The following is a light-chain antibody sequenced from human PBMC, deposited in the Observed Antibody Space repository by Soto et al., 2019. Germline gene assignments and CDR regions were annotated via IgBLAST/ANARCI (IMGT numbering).Light chain of an antibody. Sequence: QSVLTQPPSVSGAPGQRVTISCTGSSSNIGAGYDVHWYQQLPGTAPKLLIYGNSNRPSGVPDRFSGSKSGTSASLAITGLQAEDEADYYCLSYVSSLSGWVFGGGTKLTV. CDR1: SSNIGAGYD. CDR2: GNS. V-gene: IGLV1-40*01. CDR3: LSYVSSLSGWV. J-gene: IGLJ3*02.